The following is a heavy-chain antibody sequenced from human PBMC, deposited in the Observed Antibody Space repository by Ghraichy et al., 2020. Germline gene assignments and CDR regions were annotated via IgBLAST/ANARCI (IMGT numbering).Heavy chain of an antibody. CDR1: GFNFRGYG. CDR2: ISCDGSNK. D-gene: IGHD6-19*01. V-gene: IGHV3-30*18. CDR3: AQETASAWLPSYYYGMDV. J-gene: IGHJ6*02. Sequence: GGSLRLSCAASGFNFRGYGMHWVRQAPGKGLEWVALISCDGSNKYYADSVKGRFTISRDNSKNTLFLQMNSLRPEDTAVYYCAQETASAWLPSYYYGMDVWGQGTTVTVSS.